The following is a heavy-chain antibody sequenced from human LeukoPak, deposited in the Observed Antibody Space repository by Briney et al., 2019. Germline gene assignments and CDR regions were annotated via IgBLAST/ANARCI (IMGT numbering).Heavy chain of an antibody. V-gene: IGHV4-59*01. CDR3: ARVPFRYSSSWYYYYYYMDV. J-gene: IGHJ6*03. CDR1: GGSISSYY. CDR2: IYYSGST. D-gene: IGHD6-13*01. Sequence: SETLSLTCTVSGGSISSYYWSWIRQPPGKGLEWIGYIYYSGSTNYNPSLKSRVTISVDTSKNQFSLKLSSVTAADTAVYYCARVPFRYSSSWYYYYYYMDVWGKGTTVTVSS.